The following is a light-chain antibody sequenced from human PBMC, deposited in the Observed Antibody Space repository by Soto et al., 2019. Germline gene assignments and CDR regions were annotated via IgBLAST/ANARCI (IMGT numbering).Light chain of an antibody. CDR3: QQSYSTPQT. CDR1: QSISSY. Sequence: DIQMTQSPSSLSASVEDRVTITCRASQSISSYLNWYRQKPGKAPKLLIYAASSWQSGVPSRFSGSGSGTDFTLTISSLQPEDFATYYCQQSYSTPQTFGQGTKVDI. J-gene: IGKJ1*01. V-gene: IGKV1-39*01. CDR2: AAS.